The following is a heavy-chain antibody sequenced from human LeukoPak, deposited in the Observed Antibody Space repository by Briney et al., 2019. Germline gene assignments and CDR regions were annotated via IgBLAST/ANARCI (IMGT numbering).Heavy chain of an antibody. CDR3: VKGGEYSSSASDI. J-gene: IGHJ3*02. Sequence: PGGSLRLSCAASGFTFSSYGMSWVRQAPGKGLEWVSAISGSGVSTYYADSVKGRFTISRDNSKNTLYLQMSSLRVEDTAVYCCVKGGEYSSSASDIWGQGTMVTVSS. V-gene: IGHV3-23*01. D-gene: IGHD6-13*01. CDR2: ISGSGVST. CDR1: GFTFSSYG.